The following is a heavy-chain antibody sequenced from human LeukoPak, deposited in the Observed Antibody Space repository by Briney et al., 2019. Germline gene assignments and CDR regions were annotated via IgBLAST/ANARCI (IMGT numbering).Heavy chain of an antibody. CDR2: IIPIFGTA. Sequence: SVKVSCKASGGTFSSYAISWVRQAPGPGLERMGGIIPIFGTANYAQKFQSRVTINTDESTSTAYMELSSLRSEDTAVYYCAREVSPTYYDSSGYYYGELDYWGQGTLVTVSS. V-gene: IGHV1-69*05. CDR3: AREVSPTYYDSSGYYYGELDY. CDR1: GGTFSSYA. J-gene: IGHJ4*02. D-gene: IGHD3-22*01.